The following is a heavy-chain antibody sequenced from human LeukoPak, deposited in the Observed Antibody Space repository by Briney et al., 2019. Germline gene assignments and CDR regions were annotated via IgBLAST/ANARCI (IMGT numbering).Heavy chain of an antibody. D-gene: IGHD6-19*01. Sequence: ASVKVSCKASGYTFTNYGISWVRQAPGQGLEGMGWISPYKGNTNYAQKLQGRVTMTTDTSKTTAYMDVRSLRSDDTAVYYCARGVEQWLVRPLGYWGQGTLVTVSS. V-gene: IGHV1-18*01. CDR2: ISPYKGNT. CDR1: GYTFTNYG. CDR3: ARGVEQWLVRPLGY. J-gene: IGHJ4*02.